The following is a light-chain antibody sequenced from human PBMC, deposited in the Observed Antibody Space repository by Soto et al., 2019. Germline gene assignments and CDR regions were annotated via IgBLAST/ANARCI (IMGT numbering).Light chain of an antibody. J-gene: IGLJ2*01. V-gene: IGLV2-14*01. Sequence: QPVLTQPASVSGSPGQSITISCSGTTNDVGGYNYVSWYQQHPGKAPRLMIYDVSDRPSGVSNRFSGSKSGDTASLTVSGLQSEDEADYYCSSYTGSNTVIFGGGTKLTVL. CDR2: DVS. CDR3: SSYTGSNTVI. CDR1: TNDVGGYNY.